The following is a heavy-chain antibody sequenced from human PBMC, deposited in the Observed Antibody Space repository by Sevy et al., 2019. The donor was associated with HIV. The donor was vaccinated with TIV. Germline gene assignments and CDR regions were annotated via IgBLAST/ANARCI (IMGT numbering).Heavy chain of an antibody. D-gene: IGHD1-1*01. CDR3: ARDRAYNRFDY. CDR1: GFSFSSSW. Sequence: GGSLRLSCAAHGFSFSSSWMTWVRQAPGQGLEWLANINEDGSTKNYMYTVRGRFTNSRDNAKNSLYLQMNNLRADDTAIYYCARDRAYNRFDYWGQGTLVTVSS. V-gene: IGHV3-7*03. CDR2: INEDGSTK. J-gene: IGHJ4*02.